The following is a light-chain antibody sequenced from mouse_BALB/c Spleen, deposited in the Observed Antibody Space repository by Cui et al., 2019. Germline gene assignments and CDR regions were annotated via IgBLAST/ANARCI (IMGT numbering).Light chain of an antibody. Sequence: DIVMTQSPFSLTVTAGEKVTMSCKSSQSLLNSGNQKNYLTWYQQKPGQPPKLLIYWASTRESGVPDRFTGSGSGTDFTLTISSVQAEDLAVYYCQNDYSYPYTFGGGTKLEIK. CDR3: QNDYSYPYT. V-gene: IGKV8-19*01. J-gene: IGKJ2*01. CDR1: QSLLNSGNQKNY. CDR2: WAS.